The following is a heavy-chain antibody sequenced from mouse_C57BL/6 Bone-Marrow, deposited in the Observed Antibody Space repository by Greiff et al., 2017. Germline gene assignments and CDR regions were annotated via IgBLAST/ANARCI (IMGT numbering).Heavy chain of an antibody. CDR2: IYPSDSET. D-gene: IGHD2-2*01. J-gene: IGHJ3*01. V-gene: IGHV1-61*01. Sequence: QVQLQQPGAELVRPGSSVKLSCKASGYTFTSYWMDWVKQRPGQGLEWIGNIYPSDSETHYNQKFKDKATLTVDKSSSTAYMQLSSLTSEDSAVYCCARWMVTTAYWGQGTLVTVAA. CDR3: ARWMVTTAY. CDR1: GYTFTSYW.